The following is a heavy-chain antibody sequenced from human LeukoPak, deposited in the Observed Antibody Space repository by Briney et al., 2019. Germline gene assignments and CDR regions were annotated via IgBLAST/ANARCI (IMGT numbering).Heavy chain of an antibody. CDR1: GFTFSSYA. J-gene: IGHJ6*02. Sequence: GGSLRLSCAASGFTFSSYAMHWVRQAPGKGLEWVAVISYDGSNKYYADSVKGRFTISRDNSKNTLYLQMNSLRAEDTAVYYCARDGDGYCSSTSCYVPYYYGMDVWGQGTTVTVSS. CDR2: ISYDGSNK. V-gene: IGHV3-30-3*01. D-gene: IGHD2-2*03. CDR3: ARDGDGYCSSTSCYVPYYYGMDV.